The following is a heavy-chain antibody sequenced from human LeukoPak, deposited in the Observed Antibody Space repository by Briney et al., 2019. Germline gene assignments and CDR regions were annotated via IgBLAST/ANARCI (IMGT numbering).Heavy chain of an antibody. CDR3: ASSIAAAGTNFDY. CDR1: GFTFSSYA. D-gene: IGHD6-13*01. V-gene: IGHV3-23*01. Sequence: GGSLRLSCAASGFTFSSYAMSWVRQAPGKGLEWVSTTSGSGGSTFYADSVKGRFTFSRDNAKNSLYLQMNSLRAEDTAVYYCASSIAAAGTNFDYWGQGTLVTVSS. J-gene: IGHJ4*02. CDR2: TSGSGGST.